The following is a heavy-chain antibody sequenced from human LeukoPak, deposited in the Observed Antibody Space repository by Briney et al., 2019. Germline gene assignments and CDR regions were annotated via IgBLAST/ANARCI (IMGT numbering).Heavy chain of an antibody. CDR3: ARDTESSGWYLHYGMDV. CDR2: ISSSSSYI. CDR1: GFTFSSYS. Sequence: GGSLRLSCAASGFTFSSYSMSWVRQAPGKGLEWVSSISSSSSYIYYADSVKGRFTISRDNAKNSLYLQMNSLRAEDTAVYYCARDTESSGWYLHYGMDVWGQGTTVTVSS. D-gene: IGHD6-19*01. J-gene: IGHJ6*02. V-gene: IGHV3-21*01.